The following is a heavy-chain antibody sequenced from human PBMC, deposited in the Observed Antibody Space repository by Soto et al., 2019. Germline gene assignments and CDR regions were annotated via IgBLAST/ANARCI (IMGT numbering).Heavy chain of an antibody. V-gene: IGHV4-31*03. D-gene: IGHD1-26*01. J-gene: IGHJ4*02. CDR1: NASITSSGYY. CDR3: ARMSGTYYVPDY. Sequence: QVQLQESGPRLVEASQTLSLTCTVSNASITSSGYYWSWVRQPPGKRLEWIGYIYHSGSTFYRPSLQSRLTMSVDMSKNQFSLTLRSVTAADTAVYHCARMSGTYYVPDYWGQGTLVTVSS. CDR2: IYHSGST.